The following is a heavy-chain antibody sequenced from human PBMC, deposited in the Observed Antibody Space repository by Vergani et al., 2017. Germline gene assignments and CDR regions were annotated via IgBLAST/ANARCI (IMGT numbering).Heavy chain of an antibody. Sequence: QLQLQESGPGLVKPSQTLSLTCAVSGGSISSGGYSWSWIRQPPGKGLEWIGYIYHSGSTYYNPSLKSRVTISVDRSKNQFSLKLSSVTAADTAVYYCARVVTDFWSPLDVWGQGTTVTVSS. CDR3: ARVVTDFWSPLDV. D-gene: IGHD3-3*01. J-gene: IGHJ6*02. CDR1: GGSISSGGYS. V-gene: IGHV4-30-2*01. CDR2: IYHSGST.